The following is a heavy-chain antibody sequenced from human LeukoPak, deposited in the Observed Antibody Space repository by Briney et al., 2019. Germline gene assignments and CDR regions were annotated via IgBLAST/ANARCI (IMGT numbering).Heavy chain of an antibody. J-gene: IGHJ4*02. CDR3: ARDGLSGDYVSY. V-gene: IGHV4-61*02. D-gene: IGHD3-3*02. Sequence: SETLSLTCTVSGGSISSGSYYWSWIRQPAGKGLEWMGRIYTSGSTNYNPSLKSRVTISVDTSKNQFSLKLSSVTAADTAVYYCARDGLSGDYVSYWGQGTLVTVSS. CDR2: IYTSGST. CDR1: GGSISSGSYY.